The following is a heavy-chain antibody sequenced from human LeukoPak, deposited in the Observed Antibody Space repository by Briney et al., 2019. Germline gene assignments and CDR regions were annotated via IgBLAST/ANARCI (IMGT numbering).Heavy chain of an antibody. CDR3: ARAVFNMGFDY. J-gene: IGHJ4*02. CDR2: ISYDGTTN. D-gene: IGHD1-26*01. Sequence: AGGSLRLSCAASGFTFNTYAMHWVRQAPGKGLEWMAIISYDGTTNFYAESLTGRITISRDNSKNTLYLEMNSLRPDDTAIYYCARAVFNMGFDYWGQGTLVTVSS. V-gene: IGHV3-30*04. CDR1: GFTFNTYA.